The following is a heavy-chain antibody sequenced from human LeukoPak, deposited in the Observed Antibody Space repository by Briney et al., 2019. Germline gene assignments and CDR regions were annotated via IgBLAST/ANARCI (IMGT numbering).Heavy chain of an antibody. Sequence: GGSLRLPCAASGFTFSSYAMSWVRQAPGKGLEWVSAISGSGGSTYYADSVKGRFTTSRDNSKNTLYLQMNSMRAEDTAVYYCAKDRERLTGYDILYYFDYWGQGTLVTVSS. D-gene: IGHD5-12*01. CDR1: GFTFSSYA. V-gene: IGHV3-23*01. CDR3: AKDRERLTGYDILYYFDY. CDR2: ISGSGGST. J-gene: IGHJ4*02.